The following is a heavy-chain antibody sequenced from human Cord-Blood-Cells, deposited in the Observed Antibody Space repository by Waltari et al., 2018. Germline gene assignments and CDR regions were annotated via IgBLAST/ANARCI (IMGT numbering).Heavy chain of an antibody. Sequence: QVQLQQWGAGLLKPSETLSLTCAVYGGSFSGYYWSWIRQPPGKGLEWIGEINHSGSTNYNPSLKSRVTISVDTSKNQFSLKLSSVTAADTAVYYCARTLDYWYFDRWGRGTLVTVSS. V-gene: IGHV4-34*01. CDR1: GGSFSGYY. CDR3: ARTLDYWYFDR. D-gene: IGHD1-1*01. J-gene: IGHJ2*01. CDR2: INHSGST.